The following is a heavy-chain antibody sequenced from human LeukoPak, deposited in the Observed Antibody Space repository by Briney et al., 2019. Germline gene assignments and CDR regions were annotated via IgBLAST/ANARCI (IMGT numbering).Heavy chain of an antibody. CDR2: IHPNGYS. Sequence: ASVKVSCKTSGYIFTGYYLHWLRQAPGQGLEWLGCIHPNGYSEPAPIFRGRVTMTRDTSLSTAYMDLSTPKSDDTAVYYRAIECCFDGNIYSKGFEYWGLGTVVTVSS. V-gene: IGHV1-2*02. D-gene: IGHD3-10*01. CDR3: AIECCFDGNIYSKGFEY. CDR1: GYIFTGYY. J-gene: IGHJ4*02.